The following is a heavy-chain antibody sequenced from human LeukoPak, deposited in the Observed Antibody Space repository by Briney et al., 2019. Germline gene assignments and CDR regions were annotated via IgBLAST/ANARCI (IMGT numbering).Heavy chain of an antibody. Sequence: PGGSLRLSCAASGFTFGNYWMSWVRQAPGKGLEWVSVIYSGGSTYYADSVKGRFTISRDNSKNTLYLQMNSLRAEDTAVYYCAREIYSGYDDWGQGTLVTVSS. V-gene: IGHV3-53*01. CDR2: IYSGGST. D-gene: IGHD5-12*01. CDR3: AREIYSGYDD. CDR1: GFTFGNYW. J-gene: IGHJ4*02.